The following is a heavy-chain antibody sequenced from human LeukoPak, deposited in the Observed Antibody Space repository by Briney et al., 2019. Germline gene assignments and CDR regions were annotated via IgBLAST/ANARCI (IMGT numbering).Heavy chain of an antibody. D-gene: IGHD5-18*01. J-gene: IGHJ4*02. V-gene: IGHV3-21*01. CDR1: GFTFSSYS. CDR3: ARGHTALDY. CDR2: ISSNSSYL. Sequence: GGSLRLSCVASGFTFSSYSMNWVRQAPGKGLEWVSLISSNSSYLYYADSVKGRFTISRDNAKKSLYLQMNSLRAEDTAVYYCARGHTALDYWGQGTLVTVSS.